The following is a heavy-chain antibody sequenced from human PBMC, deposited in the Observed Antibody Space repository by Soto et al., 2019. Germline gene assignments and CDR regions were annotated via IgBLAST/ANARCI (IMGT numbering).Heavy chain of an antibody. V-gene: IGHV1-69*14. Sequence: QDQLVQSGAEVKKPGSSVKVSCKASGGTFSTSSINWLRQAPGQRPEWMGNILPIFGTADYAQKLRDRVTITADKSTNTAYMELRSLFSEDAAVYYCARGHEYGGNSDAYDIWGQGTVVTVSS. CDR1: GGTFSTSS. CDR3: ARGHEYGGNSDAYDI. J-gene: IGHJ3*02. D-gene: IGHD4-17*01. CDR2: ILPIFGTA.